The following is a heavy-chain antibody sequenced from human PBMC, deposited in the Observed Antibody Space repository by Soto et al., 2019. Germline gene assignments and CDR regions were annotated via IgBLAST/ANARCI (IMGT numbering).Heavy chain of an antibody. CDR1: GGSVSSGSYY. CDR2: IYYSGST. V-gene: IGHV4-61*01. J-gene: IGHJ4*02. Sequence: SETLSLTCTVSGGSVSSGSYYWSWIRQPPGKGLEWIGYIYYSGSTNYKPSLKSRVTISVDTSKNQFSLKLSSVTAADTAVYYCARDPMGATLGFDYWGQGTLVTVSS. D-gene: IGHD1-26*01. CDR3: ARDPMGATLGFDY.